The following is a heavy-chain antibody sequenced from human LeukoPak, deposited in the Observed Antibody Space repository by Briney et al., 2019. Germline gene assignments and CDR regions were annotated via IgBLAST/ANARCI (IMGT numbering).Heavy chain of an antibody. J-gene: IGHJ4*02. CDR1: GFTFSSYS. CDR3: ASGSRRFDY. Sequence: GGSLRLSCAASGFTFSSYSMYWVRQAPGKGLEWVSYISSSSTNIYYADSVKGRFTISRDNAKNSLCLQVNSLRAEDTAVYYCASGSRRFDYWGQGILVTVSS. V-gene: IGHV3-48*01. D-gene: IGHD5-12*01. CDR2: ISSSSTNI.